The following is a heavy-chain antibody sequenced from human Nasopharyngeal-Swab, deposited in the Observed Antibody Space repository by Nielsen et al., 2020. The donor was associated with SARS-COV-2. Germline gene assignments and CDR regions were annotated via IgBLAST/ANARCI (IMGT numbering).Heavy chain of an antibody. Sequence: GGSLRLSCAASGFTFHDFAMHWVRLAPGKGLEWVSLITSDGDTTLYADSVKGRFTISRDNSRNSLYLQMNSLRLEDTAFYYCAKPTIFGAEIDYWGQGTLVTVSS. CDR2: ITSDGDTT. J-gene: IGHJ4*02. CDR1: GFTFHDFA. D-gene: IGHD3-3*01. V-gene: IGHV3-43D*03. CDR3: AKPTIFGAEIDY.